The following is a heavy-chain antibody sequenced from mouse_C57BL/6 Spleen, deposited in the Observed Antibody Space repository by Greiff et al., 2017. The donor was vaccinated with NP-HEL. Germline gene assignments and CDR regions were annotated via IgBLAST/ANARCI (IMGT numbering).Heavy chain of an antibody. Sequence: VQLQQSGAELAKPGASVKLSCKASGYTFTSYWMHWVKQRPGQGLEWIGYINPSSGYTKYNQKFKDKATLTADKSSSTAYMQLSSLTYEDSAVYYCARSITTVVATDYYAMDDWGQGTSVTVSS. V-gene: IGHV1-7*01. CDR2: INPSSGYT. CDR1: GYTFTSYW. D-gene: IGHD1-1*01. J-gene: IGHJ4*01. CDR3: ARSITTVVATDYYAMDD.